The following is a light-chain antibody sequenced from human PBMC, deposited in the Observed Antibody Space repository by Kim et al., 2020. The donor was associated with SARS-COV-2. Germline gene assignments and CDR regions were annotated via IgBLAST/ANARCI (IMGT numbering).Light chain of an antibody. CDR1: KLGDEF. CDR2: QDN. V-gene: IGLV3-1*01. CDR3: QAWDSSTSGV. Sequence: SYELTQPPSVSVSPGQTATITCSGEKLGDEFACXYQQKSGQSPVLIIFQDNKRPSGIPERFSASNSGSTATLTIRGTQADDEADYYCQAWDSSTSGVFGG. J-gene: IGLJ7*01.